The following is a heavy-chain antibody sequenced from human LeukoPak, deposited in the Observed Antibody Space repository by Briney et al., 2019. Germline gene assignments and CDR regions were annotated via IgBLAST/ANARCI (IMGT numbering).Heavy chain of an antibody. CDR1: GGSISSYY. D-gene: IGHD1-26*01. CDR2: IYYSGST. J-gene: IGHJ4*02. Sequence: ASETLSLTCTVSGGSISSYYWSWIRQPPGKGLEWIGYIYYSGSTNYNPSLKSRVTISVDTSKNQFSLKLSSVTAADTAVYYCARALIVGAAGLDYWGQGTLVTVSS. V-gene: IGHV4-59*12. CDR3: ARALIVGAAGLDY.